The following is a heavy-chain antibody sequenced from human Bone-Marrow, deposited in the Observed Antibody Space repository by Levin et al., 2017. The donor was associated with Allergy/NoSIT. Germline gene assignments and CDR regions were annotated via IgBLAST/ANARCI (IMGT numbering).Heavy chain of an antibody. J-gene: IGHJ5*02. CDR2: IKSKTDGGTT. CDR1: GITLSNAW. CDR3: ATGGFVGAPCRGGA. Sequence: PGGSLRLSCAASGITLSNAWLSWVRQAPGKGLEWVGRIKSKTDGGTTDHAAPVKGRFSISRDDSKNTLYLQMNSLKTEDTAVYYCATGGFVGAPCRGGAWGQGTLVTVSS. V-gene: IGHV3-15*01. D-gene: IGHD2-15*01.